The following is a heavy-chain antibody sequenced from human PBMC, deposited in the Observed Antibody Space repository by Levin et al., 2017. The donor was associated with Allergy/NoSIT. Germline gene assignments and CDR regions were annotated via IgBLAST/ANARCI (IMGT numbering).Heavy chain of an antibody. CDR3: AREDGSTFDF. Sequence: LSQTLSLPCTVSGGSISGGGYHWTWIRQHPEKGLEWIGYIYYSGSTFYNPSLKSRLMISVDTSKNQFSLNVSSVTAADTAVYYCAREDGSTFDFWGQGALVTVAS. D-gene: IGHD2-2*03. CDR1: GGSISGGGYH. V-gene: IGHV4-31*03. J-gene: IGHJ4*02. CDR2: IYYSGST.